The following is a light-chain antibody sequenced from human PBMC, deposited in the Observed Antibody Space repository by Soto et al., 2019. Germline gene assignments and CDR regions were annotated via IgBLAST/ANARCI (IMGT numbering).Light chain of an antibody. CDR3: QQLNSYPLT. CDR1: QGISSY. V-gene: IGKV1-9*01. Sequence: DIQLTQSPSFLSASVGDRVTITCRASQGISSYLAWYQQKPGKAPKLLIYAASTLQSGVPSRFSGSGSGTEFTLTISSLQPEDFATYYCQQLNSYPLTFXGGTKADIK. CDR2: AAS. J-gene: IGKJ4*01.